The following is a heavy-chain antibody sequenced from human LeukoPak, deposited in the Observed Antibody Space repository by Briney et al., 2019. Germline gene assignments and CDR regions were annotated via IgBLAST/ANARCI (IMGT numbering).Heavy chain of an antibody. CDR3: ARRADTLTGYSFVC. J-gene: IGHJ4*02. V-gene: IGHV5-51*01. CDR1: GYTFTSYW. CDR2: IYPGDSDT. D-gene: IGHD3-9*01. Sequence: KSRKIPGMGSGYTFTSYWIGRVGQRPGKGVEWMGNIYPGDSDTRYRPPSQDQGTISADNSLSTAYLQWSSVNAPDPAMYYCARRADTLTGYSFVCWRQGTLVTVSS.